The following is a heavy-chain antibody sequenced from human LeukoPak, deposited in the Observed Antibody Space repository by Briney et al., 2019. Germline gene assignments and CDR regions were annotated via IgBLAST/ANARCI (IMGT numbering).Heavy chain of an antibody. J-gene: IGHJ4*02. D-gene: IGHD3-22*01. V-gene: IGHV3-66*04. CDR2: IYSGGSR. CDR3: AGLPAYYYDTSGFYFDY. CDR1: GFTVSSNY. Sequence: GGSLRLSCAASGFTVSSNYMSWVRQAPGKGLEWVSVIYSGGSRYYADSVKGRFTISRDNPKNTLYLQMNSLRAEDTAVYYCAGLPAYYYDTSGFYFDYWGQGTLVTVSS.